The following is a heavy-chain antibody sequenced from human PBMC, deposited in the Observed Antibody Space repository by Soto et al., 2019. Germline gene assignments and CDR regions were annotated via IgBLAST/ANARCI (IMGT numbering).Heavy chain of an antibody. V-gene: IGHV4-30-4*01. Sequence: QVQLQESGPGLVKPSQTLSLTCTVSGGSFSSGDYYWSWIRQPPGKGLEWIGSIYYSGSTYYNPSLNSRVFISRDPSNNQFSLKLTSVTAADTAVYYCARALRFLQWPNYFDYWGQGTLVTVSS. CDR3: ARALRFLQWPNYFDY. D-gene: IGHD3-3*01. CDR1: GGSFSSGDYY. CDR2: IYYSGST. J-gene: IGHJ4*02.